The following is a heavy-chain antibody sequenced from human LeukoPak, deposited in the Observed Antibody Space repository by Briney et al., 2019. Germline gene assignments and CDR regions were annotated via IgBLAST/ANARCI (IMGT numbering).Heavy chain of an antibody. CDR1: GYTFTGYY. CDR3: ARDEEISAGKPDY. D-gene: IGHD6-19*01. CDR2: INPNSGGT. V-gene: IGHV1-2*02. J-gene: IGHJ4*02. Sequence: GASVKVSCKASGYTFTGYYMHWVRQAPGQGLEWMGWINPNSGGTNYAQKFQGRVTMTRDTSISTAYMELSRLRSDDTAVYYCARDEEISAGKPDYWGQGTLVTVSS.